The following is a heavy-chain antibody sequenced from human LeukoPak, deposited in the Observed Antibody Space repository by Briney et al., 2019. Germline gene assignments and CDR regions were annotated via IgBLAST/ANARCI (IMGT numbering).Heavy chain of an antibody. Sequence: GGSLRLSCAASGFTFSSFDTHWVRQPTGQGLEWVSTIGTASDTYYPGSVEGRFTLSRDNAKNSLYLQMNSLTAGDTAVYYCARGPPRGKYYYMDVWGQGTLVTVSS. CDR1: GFTFSSFD. CDR3: ARGPPRGKYYYMDV. CDR2: IGTASDT. D-gene: IGHD1-1*01. J-gene: IGHJ6*03. V-gene: IGHV3-13*01.